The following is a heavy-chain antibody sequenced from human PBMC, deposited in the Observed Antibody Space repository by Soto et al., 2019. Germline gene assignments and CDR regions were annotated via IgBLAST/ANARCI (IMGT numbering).Heavy chain of an antibody. V-gene: IGHV3-48*01. D-gene: IGHD6-19*01. Sequence: EVQLVESGGDLVQPGGSLRLSCAASGFTFSTYSMNWVRQAPGKGLEWVSSISSSTIYYADSVKGRFTISRDNVQNSLYLQMHSLRAEDTAVYYCARERGSGWTFDYWGQGTLVTVSS. CDR1: GFTFSTYS. J-gene: IGHJ4*02. CDR2: ISSSTI. CDR3: ARERGSGWTFDY.